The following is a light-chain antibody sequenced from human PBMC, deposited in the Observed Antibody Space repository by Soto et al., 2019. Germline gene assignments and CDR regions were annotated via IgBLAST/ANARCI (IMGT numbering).Light chain of an antibody. J-gene: IGLJ1*01. CDR3: CSYTTSNTRQIV. V-gene: IGLV2-14*01. CDR2: DVT. CDR1: SSDVGGYNY. Sequence: SVLPQPASVSVSPGQSITISCTGTSSDVGGYNYVSWYQQQPGKAPKFMIYDVTNRPSGVSNRFSGSKSGNTASLTISGLQAEDEADYYCCSYTTSNTRQIVFGTGTKVTVL.